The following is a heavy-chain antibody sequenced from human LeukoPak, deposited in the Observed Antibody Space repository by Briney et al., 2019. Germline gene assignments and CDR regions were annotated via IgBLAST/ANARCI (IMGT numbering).Heavy chain of an antibody. Sequence: GGSLRLSCAASGFTFSSYAMSWVRQALGKGLEWVSAISGSGISTYYADSVKGRFTISRDNSRTTLYLQMDSLRAEDTAVYYCAKDVVTAHPWYFDYWGQGTLVTVSS. D-gene: IGHD2-21*02. V-gene: IGHV3-23*01. CDR1: GFTFSSYA. CDR3: AKDVVTAHPWYFDY. J-gene: IGHJ4*02. CDR2: ISGSGIST.